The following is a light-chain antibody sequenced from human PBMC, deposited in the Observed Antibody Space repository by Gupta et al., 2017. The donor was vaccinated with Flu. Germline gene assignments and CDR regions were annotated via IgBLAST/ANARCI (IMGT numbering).Light chain of an antibody. CDR1: TLTKKY. Sequence: SFELRQPPSVSVSPRQTAKITCSGDTLTKKYVFWYQRKSGQAPDLIIYEDNKRPSRIPARFSASSSGSVATLTVAGAQVEDEGDYYCFSTDTNGNHRAFGGGTKLTVL. V-gene: IGLV3-10*01. CDR2: EDN. J-gene: IGLJ3*02. CDR3: FSTDTNGNHRA.